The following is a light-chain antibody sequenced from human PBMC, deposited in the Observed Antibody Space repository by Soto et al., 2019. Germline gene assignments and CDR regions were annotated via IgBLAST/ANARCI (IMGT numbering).Light chain of an antibody. Sequence: QSALTQPASVSGSPGQSITISCTGTSSDVGSYNFVSWYQQHPCKAPKLMIYDVSNRPSGVSSRFSGSKSDDTASLTISGLQAEDEAVYYCSSYSSGTTLVVFGGGTQLTVL. CDR1: SSDVGSYNF. CDR3: SSYSSGTTLVV. J-gene: IGLJ2*01. CDR2: DVS. V-gene: IGLV2-14*01.